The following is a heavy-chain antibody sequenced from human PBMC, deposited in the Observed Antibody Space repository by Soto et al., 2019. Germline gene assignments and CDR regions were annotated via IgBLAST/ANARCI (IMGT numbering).Heavy chain of an antibody. CDR3: ARDSSRGYSSSSGRGYYYYGMDV. J-gene: IGHJ6*02. CDR2: IYYSGST. D-gene: IGHD6-6*01. V-gene: IGHV4-31*03. CDR1: GGSISSGGYY. Sequence: SETLSLTCTVSGGSISSGGYYWSWIRQHPGKGLEWIGYIYYSGSTYYNPSLKSRVTISVDTSKNQFSLKLSSVTAADTAVYYCARDSSRGYSSSSGRGYYYYGMDVWGQGTTVTVSS.